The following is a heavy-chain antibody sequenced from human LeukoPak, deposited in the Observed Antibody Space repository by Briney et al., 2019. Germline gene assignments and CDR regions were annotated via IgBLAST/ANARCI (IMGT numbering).Heavy chain of an antibody. V-gene: IGHV3-9*01. D-gene: IGHD6-19*01. CDR2: ISWNGGSI. CDR1: GFTFDDYA. J-gene: IGHJ6*02. CDR3: VKDLRAVNYYGMDV. Sequence: GGSLRLSCAASGFTFDDYAMHWVRQAPGQGLEWVSGISWNGGSIGYTDSVRGRFTISRDNAKNSLYLQMNSLRAEDTAVYYCVKDLRAVNYYGMDVWGQGTTVIVSS.